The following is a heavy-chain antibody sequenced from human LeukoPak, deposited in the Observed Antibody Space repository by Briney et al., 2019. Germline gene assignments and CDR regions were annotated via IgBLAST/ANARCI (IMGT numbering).Heavy chain of an antibody. CDR1: GYTFTSYD. D-gene: IGHD3-10*01. Sequence: GASVKVSCKASGYTFTSYDINWVRQATGQGLEWMGWMNPNSGNTGYAQKFQGRVTMTRNTSISTAYMELSSLRSEDTAVYYCARAYGSGSFHYYYYYMDVWGKGTTVTISS. CDR3: ARAYGSGSFHYYYYYMDV. V-gene: IGHV1-8*01. J-gene: IGHJ6*03. CDR2: MNPNSGNT.